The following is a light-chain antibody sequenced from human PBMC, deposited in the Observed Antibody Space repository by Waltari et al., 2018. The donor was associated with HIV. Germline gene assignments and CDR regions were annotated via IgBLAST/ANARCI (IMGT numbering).Light chain of an antibody. V-gene: IGLV10-54*01. CDR3: SAWDSSLNVWI. CDR1: DYNVANEG. Sequence: QAGLTQPSSVSKVLGQTATLTCTGNDYNVANEGAVWVQQFQGQPPKLLSYRNNDRPSGISERFFPSRSGKISYLNISRLQPEDEAVYYCSAWDSSLNVWIFGGGTRLTVL. J-gene: IGLJ2*01. CDR2: RNN.